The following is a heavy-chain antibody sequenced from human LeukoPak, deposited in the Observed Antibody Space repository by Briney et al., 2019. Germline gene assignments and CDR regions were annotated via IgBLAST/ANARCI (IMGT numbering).Heavy chain of an antibody. CDR1: GYTFTSYG. D-gene: IGHD5-18*01. CDR3: ARVGYSYGTKYYFDY. V-gene: IGHV1-18*01. Sequence: VASVNVSCKASGYTFTSYGISWVRQAPGQGLEWMGWISAYNGNTNYAQKLQGRVTMTTDTSTSTAYMELRSLRSDDTAVYYCARVGYSYGTKYYFDYWGQGTLVTVSS. CDR2: ISAYNGNT. J-gene: IGHJ4*02.